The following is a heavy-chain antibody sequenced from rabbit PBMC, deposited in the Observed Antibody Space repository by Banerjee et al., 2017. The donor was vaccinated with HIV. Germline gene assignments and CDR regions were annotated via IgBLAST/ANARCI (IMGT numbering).Heavy chain of an antibody. V-gene: IGHV1S40*01. Sequence: QSLEESGGDLVKPGASLTLTCTASGFSFSSSYYISWVRQAPGKGLEWIAYIDTGSGSTYYASWAKGRFTISKTSSTTVTLQMTSLTAADTATYFCARDRPNNDGYSFDLWGPGTLVTDS. CDR2: IDTGSGST. CDR1: GFSFSSSYY. J-gene: IGHJ4*01. D-gene: IGHD1-1*01. CDR3: ARDRPNNDGYSFDL.